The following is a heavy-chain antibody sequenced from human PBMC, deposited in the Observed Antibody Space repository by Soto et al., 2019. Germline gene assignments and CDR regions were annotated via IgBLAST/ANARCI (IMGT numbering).Heavy chain of an antibody. CDR2: ISSSSSTI. Sequence: EVQLVESGGGLVQPGGSLRLSCAASGFTFSSYSMNWVRQAPGKGLEWVSYISSSSSTIYYADSVKGRFTISRDNPKNALYMQMSSLRDEGTAVFSCLGEGGKLNGFAPWGQGTLVTLSS. D-gene: IGHD1-26*01. CDR3: LGEGGKLNGFAP. CDR1: GFTFSSYS. V-gene: IGHV3-48*02. J-gene: IGHJ5*02.